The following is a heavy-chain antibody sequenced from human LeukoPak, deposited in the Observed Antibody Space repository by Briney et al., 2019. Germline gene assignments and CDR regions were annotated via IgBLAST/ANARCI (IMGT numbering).Heavy chain of an antibody. CDR2: ISSSSSYI. Sequence: GGSLRLSCAASGFTFSSYSMNWVRQAPGKGLEWVSSISSSSSYIYYADSVKGRFTISRDNAKNSLYLQMNSLRAEDTAVYYCARDQFNFNYYDTWYFDLWGRGTLVTVSA. CDR3: ARDQFNFNYYDTWYFDL. D-gene: IGHD3-22*01. J-gene: IGHJ2*01. V-gene: IGHV3-21*01. CDR1: GFTFSSYS.